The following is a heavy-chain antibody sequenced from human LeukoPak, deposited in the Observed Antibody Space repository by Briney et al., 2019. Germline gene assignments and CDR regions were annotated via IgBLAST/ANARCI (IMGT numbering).Heavy chain of an antibody. CDR2: IIPIFGTA. V-gene: IGHV1-69*06. D-gene: IGHD3-10*01. Sequence: SVKVSCKASGGTFSSYAISWVRQAPGQGLEWMGGIIPIFGTANYAQKFQGRVTITADKSTSTAYMELSSLRSGDTAVYYCAGERGSRGYYYMDVWGKGTTVTISS. J-gene: IGHJ6*03. CDR3: AGERGSRGYYYMDV. CDR1: GGTFSSYA.